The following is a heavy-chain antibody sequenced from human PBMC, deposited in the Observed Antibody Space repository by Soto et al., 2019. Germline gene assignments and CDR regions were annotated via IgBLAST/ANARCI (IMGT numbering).Heavy chain of an antibody. Sequence: GGSLRLSCTASGFTFNTYAMSWVRQAPGKGLEWVSTISAGGSSKYHADSVRGRFTISRDNSKNALYLQMNSLRADDTAVYYCAKEIAVGDFDSWSASPFDFWGQGTLVTVSS. V-gene: IGHV3-23*01. D-gene: IGHD3-3*01. CDR3: AKEIAVGDFDSWSASPFDF. CDR1: GFTFNTYA. CDR2: ISAGGSSK. J-gene: IGHJ4*02.